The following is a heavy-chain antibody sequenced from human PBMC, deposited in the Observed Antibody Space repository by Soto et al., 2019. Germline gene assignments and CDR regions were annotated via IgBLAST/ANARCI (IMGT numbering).Heavy chain of an antibody. Sequence: QVQLQESGPGLVKPSQTLSLTCTVSGGSISSGGYYWSWIRQHPGQGLEWIGYIYYSGSTYYNPSRKRRVTISVDTSKNQFSLKLSSVTAADTAVYYCARAVVVVSNWFDPWGQGTLVTVSS. CDR1: GGSISSGGYY. CDR2: IYYSGST. D-gene: IGHD2-15*01. V-gene: IGHV4-31*03. J-gene: IGHJ5*02. CDR3: ARAVVVVSNWFDP.